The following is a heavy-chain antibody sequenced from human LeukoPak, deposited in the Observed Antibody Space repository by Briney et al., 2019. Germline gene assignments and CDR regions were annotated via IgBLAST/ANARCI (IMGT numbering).Heavy chain of an antibody. Sequence: ASVKVSCKASRYTFTNYYMHWVRQAPGQGLEWMGIINTSGGSTSYAKKFQGRVTMTRDTSTSTVYMQLSSLRSEDTAVYYCARDGSGSSAFDYWGQGTLVTVSS. CDR3: ARDGSGSSAFDY. D-gene: IGHD1-26*01. V-gene: IGHV1-46*01. CDR1: RYTFTNYY. J-gene: IGHJ4*02. CDR2: INTSGGST.